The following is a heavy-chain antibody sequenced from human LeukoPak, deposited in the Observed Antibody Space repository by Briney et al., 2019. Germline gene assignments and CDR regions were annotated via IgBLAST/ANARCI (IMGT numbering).Heavy chain of an antibody. Sequence: ESGPTLVNPTETLTLTCTVSGFSLSNARMGVSWIRQPPGKALEWLAHIFSNDEKSYSTSLKSRLTISKDTSKSQVVLTMTNMDPVDTATYYCARTSRDYYYDSSGYYDYWGQGTLVTVSS. J-gene: IGHJ4*02. D-gene: IGHD3-22*01. CDR2: IFSNDEK. CDR3: ARTSRDYYYDSSGYYDY. V-gene: IGHV2-26*01. CDR1: GFSLSNARMG.